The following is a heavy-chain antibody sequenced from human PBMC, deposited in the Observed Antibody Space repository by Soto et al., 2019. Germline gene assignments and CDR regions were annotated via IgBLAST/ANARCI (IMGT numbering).Heavy chain of an antibody. CDR1: GGTFSNDG. D-gene: IGHD3-9*01. Sequence: QVQLVQSGAEVKKPGSSLNVSCKASGGTFSNDGVVWVRQAPGQGLQWMGGISPIFHSTNSAQRFQDRATIMADESTITVYMELRRMRPHDTAVDFCARRSRRSVDDYIAMHVWCPGTTVTGSS. J-gene: IGHJ6*02. V-gene: IGHV1-69*01. CDR3: ARRSRRSVDDYIAMHV. CDR2: ISPIFHST.